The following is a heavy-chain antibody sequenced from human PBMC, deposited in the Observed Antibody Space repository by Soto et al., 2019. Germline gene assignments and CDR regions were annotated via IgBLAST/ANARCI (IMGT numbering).Heavy chain of an antibody. CDR3: AKVWLRLAHDDAFDI. V-gene: IGHV3-30*18. CDR1: GFTFSSYG. CDR2: ISYDGSNK. D-gene: IGHD5-12*01. J-gene: IGHJ3*02. Sequence: QVQLVESGGGVVQPGRSLRLSCAASGFTFSSYGMHWVRQAPGKGLEWVAVISYDGSNKYYADSVKGRFTISRDNSKNTLYLQMNSLRAEDTAVYYCAKVWLRLAHDDAFDIWGQGTMVTVSS.